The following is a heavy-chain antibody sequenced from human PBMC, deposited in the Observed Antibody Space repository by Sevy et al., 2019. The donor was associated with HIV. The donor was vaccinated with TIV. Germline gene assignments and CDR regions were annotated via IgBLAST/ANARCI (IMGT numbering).Heavy chain of an antibody. V-gene: IGHV5-51*01. CDR1: GYSFTSYW. CDR3: ARHGFIEVSSSAYYYYYMDV. CDR2: IYPGDSDT. J-gene: IGHJ6*03. D-gene: IGHD6-6*01. Sequence: GESLKISCKGSGYSFTSYWIGWVRQMPGKGLEWMGIIYPGDSDTRYSPSFQGQVTISADKSISPAYLQWSSLKASDTAMYYCARHGFIEVSSSAYYYYYMDVWGKGTTVTVSS.